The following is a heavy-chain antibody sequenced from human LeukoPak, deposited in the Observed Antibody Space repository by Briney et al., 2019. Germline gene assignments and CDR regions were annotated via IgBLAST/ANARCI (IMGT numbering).Heavy chain of an antibody. CDR2: IYTSGST. Sequence: SETLSLTCTVSGDSISNYFWSWIRQPPGRGLEWIGYIYTSGSTNYNPSLKSRVTISVDTSENQFSLKLTSVTAADTAVYYCARSYSRSSHFDNWGQGTLVTVSS. D-gene: IGHD6-6*01. V-gene: IGHV4-4*09. CDR1: GDSISNYF. CDR3: ARSYSRSSHFDN. J-gene: IGHJ4*02.